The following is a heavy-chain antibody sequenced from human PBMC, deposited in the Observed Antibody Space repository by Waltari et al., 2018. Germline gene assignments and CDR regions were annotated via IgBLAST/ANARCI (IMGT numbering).Heavy chain of an antibody. CDR1: GFTFRRSA. CDR3: AREDTAMVLLDY. V-gene: IGHV3-30*01. J-gene: IGHJ4*02. CDR2: ISYDGSNK. D-gene: IGHD5-18*01. Sequence: QVQLVESGGGVVQPGRSLRLSCAASGFTFRRSALPLLRQAPGKGLEWVAVISYDGSNKYYADSVKGRFTVSRDNSKNTLYLQMNSLRAEDTAVYYCAREDTAMVLLDYWGQGTLVTVSS.